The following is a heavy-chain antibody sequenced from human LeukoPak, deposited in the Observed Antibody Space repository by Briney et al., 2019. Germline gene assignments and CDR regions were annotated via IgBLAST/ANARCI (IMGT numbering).Heavy chain of an antibody. Sequence: ASVKVSCKASGYTFTSYGISWVRQAPGQGLERMGWISAYNGNTNYAQKLQGRVTMTTDTSTSTAYMELRSLRSDDTAVYYCARSNSNYPVDYFDPWGQGTLVTVSS. CDR2: ISAYNGNT. CDR3: ARSNSNYPVDYFDP. J-gene: IGHJ5*02. CDR1: GYTFTSYG. V-gene: IGHV1-18*01. D-gene: IGHD2/OR15-2a*01.